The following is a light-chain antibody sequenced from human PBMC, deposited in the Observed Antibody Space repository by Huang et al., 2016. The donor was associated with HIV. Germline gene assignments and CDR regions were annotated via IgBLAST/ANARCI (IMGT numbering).Light chain of an antibody. J-gene: IGKJ4*01. CDR1: QGIHDY. V-gene: IGKV1-17*03. Sequence: DIQMTQSPSTMSASVGDRVTITCRASQGIHDYLAWFQQKPGKAPKLLISAVSSLQSGVPARFSGSGSGKEFTLTINSLQPEDFATYYCLQHAGDSFSFGGGTKVEMK. CDR3: LQHAGDSFS. CDR2: AVS.